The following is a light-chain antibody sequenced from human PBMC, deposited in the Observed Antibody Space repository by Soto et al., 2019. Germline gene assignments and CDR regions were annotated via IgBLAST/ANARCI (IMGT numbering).Light chain of an antibody. J-gene: IGKJ5*01. CDR3: QQYGRTPRT. Sequence: EIVLTQSPGTLSLSPGERATLSCSASQSVSSSYLAWYQQKPGQAPRLLSYGASSRATGITDRFSGSRSGTELTLPIITLATADFAVYYCQQYGRTPRTFGQG. CDR1: QSVSSSY. V-gene: IGKV3-20*01. CDR2: GAS.